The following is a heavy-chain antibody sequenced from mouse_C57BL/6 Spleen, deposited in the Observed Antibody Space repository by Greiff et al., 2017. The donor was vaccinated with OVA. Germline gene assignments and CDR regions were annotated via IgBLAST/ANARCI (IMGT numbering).Heavy chain of an antibody. D-gene: IGHD3-2*02. J-gene: IGHJ3*01. CDR3: ARSADSSGGPWFAY. CDR1: GYTFTSYW. CDR2: IYPSDSET. V-gene: IGHV1-61*01. Sequence: VQLQQPGAELVRPGSSVKLSCKASGYTFTSYWMDWVKQRPGQGLEWIGNIYPSDSETHYNQKFKDKATLTVDKSSSTAYMQLSSLTSEDSAVYYCARSADSSGGPWFAYWGQGTLVTVSA.